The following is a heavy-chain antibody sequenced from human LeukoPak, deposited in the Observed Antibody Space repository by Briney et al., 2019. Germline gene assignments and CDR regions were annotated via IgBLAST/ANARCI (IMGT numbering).Heavy chain of an antibody. CDR3: ARGAFGETSPFDY. CDR1: GDTFSNYD. D-gene: IGHD3-10*01. V-gene: IGHV1-69*05. J-gene: IGHJ4*02. Sequence: SVKVSCKASGDTFSNYDVTWVRQAPGQGLEWMGRIIPVSDTAKYAQNFQGRVTMTTDESSSTAYMELYSLRSEDTAVYYCARGAFGETSPFDYWGQGTLVTVSS. CDR2: IIPVSDTA.